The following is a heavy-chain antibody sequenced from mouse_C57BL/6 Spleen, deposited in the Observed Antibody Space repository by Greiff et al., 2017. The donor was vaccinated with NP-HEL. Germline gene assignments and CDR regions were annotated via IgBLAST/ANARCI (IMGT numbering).Heavy chain of an antibody. V-gene: IGHV14-4*01. D-gene: IGHD2-10*01. CDR2: IDPENGET. Sequence: DVKLQESGAELVRPGASVKLSCPASGFNIKDDYMHWVKQRSEQGLEWIGWIDPENGETEYASKFQGKATITADTSSTTAYLQLSSLTSEDTAVYYCTPYPGWFAYWGQGTLVTVAA. CDR3: TPYPGWFAY. J-gene: IGHJ3*01. CDR1: GFNIKDDY.